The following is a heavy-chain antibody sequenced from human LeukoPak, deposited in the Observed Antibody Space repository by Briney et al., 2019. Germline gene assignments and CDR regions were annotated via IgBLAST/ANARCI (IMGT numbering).Heavy chain of an antibody. Sequence: SVKVSCKASGGTFSSSAISWVRQAPGQGLEWMGGIIPIFGTTNYAQKFQGRVTITADESTSTAYMELSSLRSEDTAVYYCARDVYCSSTTCSYYFDYWGQGTLVTVSS. CDR2: IIPIFGTT. D-gene: IGHD2-2*01. J-gene: IGHJ4*02. CDR1: GGTFSSSA. CDR3: ARDVYCSSTTCSYYFDY. V-gene: IGHV1-69*13.